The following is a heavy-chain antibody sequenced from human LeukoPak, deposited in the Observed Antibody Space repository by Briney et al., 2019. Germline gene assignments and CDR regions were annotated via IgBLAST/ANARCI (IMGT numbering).Heavy chain of an antibody. Sequence: GASVKVSCKASGYTFTGYYMHWVRQAPGQGLEWMGWINPNSGGTNYAQKFQGRVTMTRDTFISTTYMELSSLRSDDTAVYYCARVNYCSSAICYARGAYFDYWGQRTLVTVSS. J-gene: IGHJ4*02. CDR2: INPNSGGT. CDR1: GYTFTGYY. D-gene: IGHD2-2*01. V-gene: IGHV1-2*02. CDR3: ARVNYCSSAICYARGAYFDY.